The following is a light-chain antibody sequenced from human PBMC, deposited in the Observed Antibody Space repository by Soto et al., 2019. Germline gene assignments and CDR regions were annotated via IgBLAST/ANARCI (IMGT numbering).Light chain of an antibody. J-gene: IGKJ5*01. Sequence: IQLTQSPSSLSASVGDRVIITCRASQGIRSDFAWFQQKPGKAPKLLIYLASTLQSGVPSRFSGSGSGTDFTLSISSLHPEDFGTYYCQQLDSYPITFGQGTRLEIK. CDR2: LAS. CDR1: QGIRSD. CDR3: QQLDSYPIT. V-gene: IGKV1-9*01.